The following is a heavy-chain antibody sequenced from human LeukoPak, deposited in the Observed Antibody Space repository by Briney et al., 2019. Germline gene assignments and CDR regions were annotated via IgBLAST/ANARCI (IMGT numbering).Heavy chain of an antibody. CDR1: GGSISSGSYY. CDR3: ARLGGGYSYGYYLDY. D-gene: IGHD5-18*01. V-gene: IGHV4-61*02. Sequence: KPSETLSLTCTVSGGSISSGSYYWSWIRQPAGKGLEWIGRIYYSGTTNYNPSLKSRVTISVDTSKNQFSLKLSSVTAADTAVYYCARLGGGYSYGYYLDYWGQGTLVTVSS. J-gene: IGHJ4*02. CDR2: IYYSGTT.